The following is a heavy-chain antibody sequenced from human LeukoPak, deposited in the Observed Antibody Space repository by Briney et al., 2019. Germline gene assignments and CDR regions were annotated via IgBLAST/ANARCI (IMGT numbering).Heavy chain of an antibody. CDR2: NNHSGST. V-gene: IGHV4-34*01. CDR1: GGSFSGYY. CDR3: ARGYSGAGDY. D-gene: IGHD2-15*01. Sequence: PSETLSLTCAVYGGSFSGYYWSWIRQPPGKGLEWIGENNHSGSTNYNPSLKSRVTISVDTSKNQFSLKLSSVTAADTAVYYCARGYSGAGDYWGQGTLVTVSS. J-gene: IGHJ4*02.